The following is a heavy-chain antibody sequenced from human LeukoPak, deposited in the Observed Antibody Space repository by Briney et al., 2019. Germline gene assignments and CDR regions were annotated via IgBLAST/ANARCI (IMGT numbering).Heavy chain of an antibody. CDR2: ISYDGSDK. Sequence: PGGSLRLSCAASGFTFSSYGMHWVRQAPGKGLEWVAVISYDGSDKYYADSVKGRFTISRDNSKNTLYLQMNSLRAEDTAVYYCAKDRLQGGSFDYWGQGTLVTVSS. D-gene: IGHD3-16*01. CDR3: AKDRLQGGSFDY. V-gene: IGHV3-30*18. J-gene: IGHJ4*02. CDR1: GFTFSSYG.